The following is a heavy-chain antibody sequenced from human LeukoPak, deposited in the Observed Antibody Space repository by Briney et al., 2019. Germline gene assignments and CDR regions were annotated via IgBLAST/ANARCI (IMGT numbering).Heavy chain of an antibody. Sequence: GGSPRLSCAASGFTFSSYAMHWVRQAPGKGLEWVAVISYDGSNKYYADSVKGRFTISRDNSKNTLYLQMNSLRAEDTAVYYCARDQRLLGVGATPDYWGQGTLVTVSS. J-gene: IGHJ4*02. CDR3: ARDQRLLGVGATPDY. V-gene: IGHV3-30*04. CDR2: ISYDGSNK. CDR1: GFTFSSYA. D-gene: IGHD1-26*01.